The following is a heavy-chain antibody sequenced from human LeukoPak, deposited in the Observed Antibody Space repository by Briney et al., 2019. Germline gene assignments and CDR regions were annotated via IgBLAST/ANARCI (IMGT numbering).Heavy chain of an antibody. CDR3: ARDRTTPGYSSGWYDY. D-gene: IGHD6-19*01. V-gene: IGHV1-46*01. CDR1: GYTFTSYY. CDR2: INPSGGST. J-gene: IGHJ4*02. Sequence: ASVRVSCKASGYTFTSYYMHWVRQAPEQGLEWMGIINPSGGSTSYAQKFQGRVTMTRDTSTSTVYMELSSLRSEDTAVYYCARDRTTPGYSSGWYDYWGQGTLVTVSS.